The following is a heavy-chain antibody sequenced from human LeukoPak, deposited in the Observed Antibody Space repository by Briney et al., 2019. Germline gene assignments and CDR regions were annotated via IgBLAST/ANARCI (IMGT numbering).Heavy chain of an antibody. CDR2: IKPDSGDT. CDR3: ARGDCSVSGCHGGNWFDP. Sequence: ASVKVSFQASGYTFTGYYIHWVRQAPGQGLEWMGWIKPDSGDTKFAQDFQGRVTMTRDTSSSTAHMELSRLRSDDTAVYYCARGDCSVSGCHGGNWFDPWGQGTLVTVSS. D-gene: IGHD2-15*01. CDR1: GYTFTGYY. J-gene: IGHJ5*02. V-gene: IGHV1-2*02.